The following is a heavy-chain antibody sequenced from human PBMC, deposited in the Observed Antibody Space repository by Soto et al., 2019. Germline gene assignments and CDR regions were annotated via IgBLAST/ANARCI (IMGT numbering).Heavy chain of an antibody. D-gene: IGHD1-26*01. Sequence: QVQLQESGPGLVKPSQTLSLTCTVSGTTISSGDHYWSWIRQAPGKGLEWIGYMYYTGKTYYNTSLQSRVTLSVDTSKNQFSLKMTSVTAADTAMYFCASVYGRGDYFDFWGRGTLVSVSS. CDR2: MYYTGKT. CDR1: GTTISSGDHY. J-gene: IGHJ4*02. V-gene: IGHV4-30-4*01. CDR3: ASVYGRGDYFDF.